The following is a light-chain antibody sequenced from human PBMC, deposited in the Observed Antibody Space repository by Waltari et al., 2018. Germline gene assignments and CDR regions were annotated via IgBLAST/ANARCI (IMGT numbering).Light chain of an antibody. CDR1: ALPRHF. V-gene: IGLV3-25*03. Sequence: SYELTQPPSVSVSPGQTATITCSGHALPRHFAFWYQQKAGQAPLLVISKDDQRPSGSPERFSGSSSGTTVTLTISGVQAEDEAVYYCQSGYIDYPVVFGGGTHLTVL. CDR2: KDD. J-gene: IGLJ2*01. CDR3: QSGYIDYPVV.